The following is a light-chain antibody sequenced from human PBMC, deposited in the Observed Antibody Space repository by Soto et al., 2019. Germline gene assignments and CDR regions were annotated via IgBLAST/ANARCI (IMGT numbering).Light chain of an antibody. Sequence: QSVLTQPPSVSGAPGQRVTISCTGSSSNIGAAYDVHWYQQFPGTAPKLLIYHNSDRPSGVPDRFSGSKSGTSASLAITGLQAEDEADYYCQSYDSSLSAWVFGGGTKLTVL. J-gene: IGLJ3*02. CDR2: HNS. CDR1: SSNIGAAYD. V-gene: IGLV1-40*01. CDR3: QSYDSSLSAWV.